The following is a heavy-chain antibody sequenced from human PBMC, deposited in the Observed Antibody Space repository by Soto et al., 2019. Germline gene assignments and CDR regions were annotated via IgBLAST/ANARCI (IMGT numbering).Heavy chain of an antibody. J-gene: IGHJ4*02. D-gene: IGHD1-26*01. CDR1: GGTFSSYS. CDR3: ARDGGRHSGGIDY. CDR2: IIPIFGTA. Sequence: QVQLVQSGAEVKKPGSSVKVSCKASGGTFSSYSINWVRQAPGQGLEWMGEIIPIFGTANYAQKFQGRVTITGDESTSTDYMELSSVRSEDTAVYYCARDGGRHSGGIDYWGQGTLVSVSS. V-gene: IGHV1-69*01.